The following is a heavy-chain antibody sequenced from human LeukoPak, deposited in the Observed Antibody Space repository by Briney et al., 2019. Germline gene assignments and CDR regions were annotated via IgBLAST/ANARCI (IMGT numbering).Heavy chain of an antibody. J-gene: IGHJ4*02. CDR3: ARDRGGNSGGYYFDY. Sequence: SETLSLTCTVSGGSISSGSYYWSWIRQPAGKGLEWIGRIYTSGSTNYNPSLKSRVTISVDTSKNQFSLKLSSVTAADTAVYYCARDRGGNSGGYYFDYWGQGTLVTVSS. CDR2: IYTSGST. V-gene: IGHV4-61*02. D-gene: IGHD4-23*01. CDR1: GGSISSGSYY.